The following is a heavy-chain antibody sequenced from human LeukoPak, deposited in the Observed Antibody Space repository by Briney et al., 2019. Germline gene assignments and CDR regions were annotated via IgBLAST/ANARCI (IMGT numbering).Heavy chain of an antibody. CDR2: ISYDGSNK. D-gene: IGHD5-18*01. CDR1: GFTFSSYA. Sequence: PGGSLRLSCAASGFTFSSYAMHWVRQAPGKGLEWVAVISYDGSNKYYADSVKGRFTISRDNSKNTLYLQMNSLRAEDTAVYYCARDVDTAMGNAFDIWGQGTMVTVSS. CDR3: ARDVDTAMGNAFDI. J-gene: IGHJ3*02. V-gene: IGHV3-30*04.